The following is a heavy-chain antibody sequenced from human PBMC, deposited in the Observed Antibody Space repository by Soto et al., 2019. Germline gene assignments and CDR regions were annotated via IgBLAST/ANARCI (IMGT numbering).Heavy chain of an antibody. CDR1: GGSISTYY. J-gene: IGHJ6*03. Sequence: PSETLSLTCTVTGGSISTYYWSWIRQPPGKGLEWIGLIYYTGNTNYNPSLKSRVSISVDTSTNQFSLKLNSVTAADTAVYYCARHKDTNYGYYFYYMDVWGKGTTVTVSS. CDR3: ARHKDTNYGYYFYYMDV. CDR2: IYYTGNT. V-gene: IGHV4-59*08. D-gene: IGHD4-17*01.